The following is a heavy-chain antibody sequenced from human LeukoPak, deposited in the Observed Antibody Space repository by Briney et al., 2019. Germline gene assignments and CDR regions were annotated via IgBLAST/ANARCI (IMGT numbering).Heavy chain of an antibody. J-gene: IGHJ3*02. CDR1: GFTFSSYG. V-gene: IGHV3-30*18. CDR2: ISYDGSNK. Sequence: GGSLRLSCAASGFTFSSYGMPWVRQAPGKGLEWVAVISYDGSNKYYADSVKGRFTISRDNSKNTLYLQMNSLRAEDTAVYYCAKVLRYSNDAFDIWGQGTMVTVSS. D-gene: IGHD3-9*01. CDR3: AKVLRYSNDAFDI.